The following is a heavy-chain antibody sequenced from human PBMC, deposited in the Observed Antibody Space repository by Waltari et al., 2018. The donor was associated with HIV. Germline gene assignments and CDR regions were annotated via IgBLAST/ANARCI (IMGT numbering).Heavy chain of an antibody. V-gene: IGHV3-7*01. CDR3: ARDALKYSSGWYFDY. Sequence: EVQLVESGGGLVQPGGSLRLSCAASGFTFSSYWMSWVRQAPGKGLEWVANIKQDGSEKYYVESVKGRFTISRDNAKNSLYLQMNSLRAEDTAVYYCARDALKYSSGWYFDYWGQGTLVTVSS. CDR1: GFTFSSYW. CDR2: IKQDGSEK. D-gene: IGHD6-19*01. J-gene: IGHJ4*02.